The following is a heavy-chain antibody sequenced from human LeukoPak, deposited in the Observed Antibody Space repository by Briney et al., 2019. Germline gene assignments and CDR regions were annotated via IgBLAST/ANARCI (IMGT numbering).Heavy chain of an antibody. V-gene: IGHV1-2*02. CDR3: ARDYENDFWNYMDV. Sequence: GASVKVSCKASGYTFTGYYMHWVRQAPGQGLEWMGWINPNSGGTNYAQKFQGRVTMTRDTSISTAYMELSRLRSDDTAVYYCARDYENDFWNYMDVWGKGTTVTVSS. CDR1: GYTFTGYY. CDR2: INPNSGGT. J-gene: IGHJ6*03. D-gene: IGHD3-3*01.